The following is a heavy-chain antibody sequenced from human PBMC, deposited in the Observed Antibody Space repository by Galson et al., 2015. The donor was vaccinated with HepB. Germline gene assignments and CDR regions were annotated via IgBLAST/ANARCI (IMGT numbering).Heavy chain of an antibody. CDR2: IWYDGSNK. D-gene: IGHD3-10*01. CDR3: ARDAFGRRREYEGWPRLGSPPTH. J-gene: IGHJ4*02. CDR1: GFTFSSYG. V-gene: IGHV3-33*01. Sequence: SLRLSCAASGFTFSSYGMHWVRQAPGKGLEWVAVIWYDGSNKYYADSVKGRFTISRDNSKNTLYLQMNSLRAEDTAVYYCARDAFGRRREYEGWPRLGSPPTHWGQGTLVTVSS.